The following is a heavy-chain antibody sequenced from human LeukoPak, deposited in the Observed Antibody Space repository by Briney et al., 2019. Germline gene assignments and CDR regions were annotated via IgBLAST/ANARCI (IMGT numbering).Heavy chain of an antibody. CDR1: GGSISSGDHY. J-gene: IGHJ4*02. CDR3: ARANEGSSTPYYFDY. D-gene: IGHD6-6*01. CDR2: IYYSGSA. Sequence: PSETLSLTCTVSGGSISSGDHYWSWIRQPPGKGLEWIGYIYYSGSAYYNPSLKSRVTISVDTSKNQFSLKLSSVTAADTAVYYCARANEGSSTPYYFDYWGQGTLVTVSS. V-gene: IGHV4-30-4*01.